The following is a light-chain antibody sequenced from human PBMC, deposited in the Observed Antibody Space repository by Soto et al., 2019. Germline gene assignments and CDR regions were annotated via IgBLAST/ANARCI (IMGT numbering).Light chain of an antibody. Sequence: EIVMTQSPVTLSVSPGERATLSCRASQNISRSLAWYQQKPGQGPSLLIYGTSTRATGIPASFIGNGSGTEFTLTARSLHPDHFAVSYCQQYNNWHSPLGPATKVDI. CDR3: QQYNNWHSP. CDR2: GTS. CDR1: QNISRS. V-gene: IGKV3-15*01. J-gene: IGKJ3*01.